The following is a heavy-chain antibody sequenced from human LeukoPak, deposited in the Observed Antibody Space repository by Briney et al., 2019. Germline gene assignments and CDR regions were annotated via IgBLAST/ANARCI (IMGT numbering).Heavy chain of an antibody. D-gene: IGHD2-2*01. Sequence: PSETLSLTCIVSGGSISSSSYYCGWIRQPPGKWLQWIGNIYYSGSTYYNPSLKSRVTISIDTSKNQFSLKLSSVTAADTAVYYCARVPPVVPYYYMDVWGKGTTVTVSS. CDR1: GGSISSSSYY. CDR3: ARVPPVVPYYYMDV. J-gene: IGHJ6*03. CDR2: IYYSGST. V-gene: IGHV4-39*07.